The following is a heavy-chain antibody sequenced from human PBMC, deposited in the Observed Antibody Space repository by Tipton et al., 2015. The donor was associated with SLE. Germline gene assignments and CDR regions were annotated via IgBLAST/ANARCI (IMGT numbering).Heavy chain of an antibody. D-gene: IGHD3-22*01. V-gene: IGHV4-39*07. CDR3: ARDEYRYDGTGYHLLGQFDY. CDR2: VYYTGNT. Sequence: TLSLTCTVSGGSISSYYWSWIRQPPGKGLEWVGTVYYTGNTFYNPSLKSRVTILVDTSKNQFSLKLSSVTAADTAVYYCARDEYRYDGTGYHLLGQFDYWGQGTLVTVSS. CDR1: GGSISSYY. J-gene: IGHJ4*02.